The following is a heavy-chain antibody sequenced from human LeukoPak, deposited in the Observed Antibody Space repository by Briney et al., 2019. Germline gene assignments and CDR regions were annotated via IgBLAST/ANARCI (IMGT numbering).Heavy chain of an antibody. CDR2: ISAYNGYT. Sequence: GASVKVSCKASGYTFTHYGINWVRQAPGQGLEWMGWISAYNGYTYYVQRFQGRVTMTTDTSTSTAYMELRSLRSDDTAVYYCARGIIPPGSRVGCFDHWGQGTLVTVSS. CDR1: GYTFTHYG. J-gene: IGHJ4*02. V-gene: IGHV1-18*01. D-gene: IGHD2-2*01. CDR3: ARGIIPPGSRVGCFDH.